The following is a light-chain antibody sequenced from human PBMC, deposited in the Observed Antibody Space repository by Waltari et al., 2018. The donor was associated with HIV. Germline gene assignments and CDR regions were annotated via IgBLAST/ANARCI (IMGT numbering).Light chain of an antibody. CDR3: TAWDDSLSVVV. CDR1: SSNIGSTY. J-gene: IGLJ2*01. Sequence: QSVLTQPPSASGTPGQRVTISCSGRSSNIGSTYVYWYQQLPGTTPKLLIYRNNQRPSGVPDRFSGSKSGTSDSLAISGLRSEDEADYYCTAWDDSLSVVVFGGGTKLTVL. V-gene: IGLV1-47*01. CDR2: RNN.